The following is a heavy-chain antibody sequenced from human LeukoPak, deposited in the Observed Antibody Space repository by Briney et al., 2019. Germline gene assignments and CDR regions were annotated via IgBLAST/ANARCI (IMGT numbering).Heavy chain of an antibody. D-gene: IGHD6-13*01. CDR3: ARGPLKYSSSWYGSY. CDR2: ISSSSSYI. CDR1: GFTFSSYS. J-gene: IGHJ4*02. Sequence: PGGSLRLSCAASGFTFSSYSMNWVRQAPGKGLEWVSSISSSSSYIYYADSVKGRFTISRDNSKNTLYLQMNSLRAEDTAVYYCARGPLKYSSSWYGSYWGQGTLVTVSS. V-gene: IGHV3-21*01.